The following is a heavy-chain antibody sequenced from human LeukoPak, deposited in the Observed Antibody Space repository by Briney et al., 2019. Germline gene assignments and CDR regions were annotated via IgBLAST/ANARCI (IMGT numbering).Heavy chain of an antibody. Sequence: PGGSLRLSCAASGFTFSSYWMNWLRQAPGKGLEWVANIQHDGSDQYYEDSVKGRFPISRDNAKDSLFLQMNSLRAEDTAVYFCARSFLMSFGELLSGGFDVWGQGAMVTVSS. CDR1: GFTFSSYW. D-gene: IGHD3-10*01. CDR2: IQHDGSDQ. J-gene: IGHJ3*01. V-gene: IGHV3-7*01. CDR3: ARSFLMSFGELLSGGFDV.